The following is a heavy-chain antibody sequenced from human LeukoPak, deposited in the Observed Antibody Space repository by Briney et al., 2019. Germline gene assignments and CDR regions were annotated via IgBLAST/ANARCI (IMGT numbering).Heavy chain of an antibody. CDR2: INHSGST. J-gene: IGHJ5*02. V-gene: IGHV4-34*01. CDR3: ARSGAAGTSPHRYNWFDP. Sequence: SETLSLTCAVYGGSFSGYYWSWIRQPPVKGLEWIGEINHSGSTNYNPSLKSRVTISVDTSKNQFSLKLSSVTAADTAVYYCARSGAAGTSPHRYNWFDPWGQGTLVTVSS. D-gene: IGHD6-13*01. CDR1: GGSFSGYY.